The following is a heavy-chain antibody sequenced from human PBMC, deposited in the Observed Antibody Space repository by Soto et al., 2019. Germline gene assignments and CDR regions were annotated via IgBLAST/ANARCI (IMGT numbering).Heavy chain of an antibody. Sequence: EVQLVESGGGLVQPGGSLRLSCAASGFTFSSYSMNWVRQAPGKGLEWVSYISSSSSTIYYADSVKGRFTISRDNAKNSLYLQKNSLRDEYTAVYYCARDRRGHYWYFDLWGRGTLVTVSS. CDR1: GFTFSSYS. CDR2: ISSSSSTI. V-gene: IGHV3-48*02. CDR3: ARDRRGHYWYFDL. J-gene: IGHJ2*01.